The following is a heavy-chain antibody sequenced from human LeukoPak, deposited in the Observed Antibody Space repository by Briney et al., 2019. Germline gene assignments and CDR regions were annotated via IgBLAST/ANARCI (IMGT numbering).Heavy chain of an antibody. CDR1: GSILSSYG. D-gene: IGHD5-18*01. CDR3: ARVHRGYSYGRLDY. V-gene: IGHV3-48*03. J-gene: IGHJ4*02. Sequence: PGGSLRLSCAASGSILSSYGMNWVRQAPGKGLEWVSYISSSGNIMYYADSVKGRFTISRDNAKNSLYLQMNSLRAEDTAVYYCARVHRGYSYGRLDYWGQGTLVTVSS. CDR2: ISSSGNIM.